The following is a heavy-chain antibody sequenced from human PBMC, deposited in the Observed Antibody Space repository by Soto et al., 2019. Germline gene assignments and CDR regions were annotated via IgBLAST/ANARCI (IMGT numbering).Heavy chain of an antibody. V-gene: IGHV3-48*02. J-gene: IGHJ4*02. CDR3: ARDRPSYSGYDQPCY. Sequence: GGSLRLSCAASGFTFSSYSMNWVRQAPGKGLEWVSYISSSSSTIYYADSVKGRFTISRDNAKNSLYLQMNSLRDEDTAVYYCARDRPSYSGYDQPCYWGQGTLVTVSS. CDR1: GFTFSSYS. CDR2: ISSSSSTI. D-gene: IGHD5-12*01.